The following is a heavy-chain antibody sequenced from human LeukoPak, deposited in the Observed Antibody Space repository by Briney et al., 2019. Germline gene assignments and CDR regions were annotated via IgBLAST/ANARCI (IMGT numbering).Heavy chain of an antibody. CDR1: GGSISSGNYT. CDR2: IYYSGST. J-gene: IGHJ4*02. Sequence: PSETLSLTCTSSGGSISSGNYTWSWIRQPLGKGLEWIGHIYYSGSTYYNPSLKSRVTISVDTSKNQFSLQLNSVTATDTAVYYCARVDITYTTSWSGFDCWGQGTLVTVSS. CDR3: ARVDITYTTSWSGFDC. V-gene: IGHV4-30-4*01. D-gene: IGHD2-2*01.